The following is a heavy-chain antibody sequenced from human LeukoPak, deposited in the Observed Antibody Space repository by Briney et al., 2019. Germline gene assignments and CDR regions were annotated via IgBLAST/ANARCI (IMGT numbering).Heavy chain of an antibody. CDR1: GFSFDDYG. D-gene: IGHD2-15*01. CDR2: INWNGGGT. J-gene: IGHJ4*02. V-gene: IGHV3-20*04. CDR3: AKDLDIVVVVAATRVDY. Sequence: GGSLRLSCAASGFSFDDYGMNWVRQAPGKGLEWVSGINWNGGGTGYADSVKGRFTISRDNAKNSLYLQMNSLRAEDTAVYYCAKDLDIVVVVAATRVDYWGQGTLVTVSS.